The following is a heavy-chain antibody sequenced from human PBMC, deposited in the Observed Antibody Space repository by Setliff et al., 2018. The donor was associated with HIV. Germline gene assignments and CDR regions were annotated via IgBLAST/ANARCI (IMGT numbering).Heavy chain of an antibody. Sequence: SETLSLTCTVSGDSLSSDYYYWTWIRQHPEKGLEWIGYIYYSGSTLYNPSLRSRLSMSVDTSKNQFSLELSSVTAADTAVYFCASQYCSAGSCYSDYWGQGTLVTVSS. J-gene: IGHJ4*03. CDR1: GDSLSSDYYY. CDR2: IYYSGST. D-gene: IGHD2-15*01. V-gene: IGHV4-31*03. CDR3: ASQYCSAGSCYSDY.